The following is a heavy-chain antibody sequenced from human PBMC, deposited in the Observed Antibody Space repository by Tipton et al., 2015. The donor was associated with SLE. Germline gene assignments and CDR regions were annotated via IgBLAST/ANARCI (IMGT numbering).Heavy chain of an antibody. Sequence: GSLRLSCAASGFDFSDHTMNWVRQAPGKGLEWVSSISSSGSYMYYGDSVRGRFTISRDNGRNSLYLQMNNLRAEDTAVYYCARRGETTFLIDYWGQGILVTVSS. J-gene: IGHJ4*02. D-gene: IGHD3-16*01. V-gene: IGHV3-21*06. CDR2: ISSSGSYM. CDR3: ARRGETTFLIDY. CDR1: GFDFSDHT.